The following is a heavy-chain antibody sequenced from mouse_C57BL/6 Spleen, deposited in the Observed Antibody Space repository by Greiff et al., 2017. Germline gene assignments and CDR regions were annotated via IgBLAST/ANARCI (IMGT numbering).Heavy chain of an antibody. CDR3: TGGYDGWFAD. J-gene: IGHJ3*01. CDR2: IDPDTGGT. CDR1: GYTFTDYE. V-gene: IGHV1-15*01. D-gene: IGHD2-2*01. Sequence: QVQLQQPGAELVRPGASVTLSCKASGYTFTDYEMHWVKQTPVHGLEWIGVIDPDTGGTAYNQKFKGKAILTEDKSSSTAYMKLRSLTSDDSAVYYCTGGYDGWFADWGQGTLVTVSA.